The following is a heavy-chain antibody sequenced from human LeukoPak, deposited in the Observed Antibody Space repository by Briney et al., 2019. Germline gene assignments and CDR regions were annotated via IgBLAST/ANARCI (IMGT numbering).Heavy chain of an antibody. D-gene: IGHD1-14*01. Sequence: SETLSLTCSVSGGYISSYHWSWIRQPPGKGLEWIGYIYYSGSTNYNSSLKSRVTISVDTSKNQFSLKLSSVTAADTAVYYCARDRNNWYYFDYWGQGTLVTVSS. J-gene: IGHJ4*02. CDR1: GGYISSYH. V-gene: IGHV4-59*12. CDR3: ARDRNNWYYFDY. CDR2: IYYSGST.